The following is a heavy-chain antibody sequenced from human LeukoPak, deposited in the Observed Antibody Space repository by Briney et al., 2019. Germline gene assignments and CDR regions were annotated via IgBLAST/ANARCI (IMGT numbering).Heavy chain of an antibody. CDR1: GFTFSSYS. CDR2: ISWNSGSI. D-gene: IGHD1-26*01. CDR3: ARDAYRVGAPFDY. J-gene: IGHJ4*02. Sequence: GGSLRLSCAASGFTFSSYSMNWVRQAPGKGLEWVSGISWNSGSIGYADSVKGRFTISRDNAKNSLYLQMNSLRAEDTAVYYCARDAYRVGAPFDYWGQGTLVTVSS. V-gene: IGHV3-48*04.